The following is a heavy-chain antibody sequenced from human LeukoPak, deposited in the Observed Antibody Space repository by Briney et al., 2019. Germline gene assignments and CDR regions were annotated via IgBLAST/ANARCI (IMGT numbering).Heavy chain of an antibody. J-gene: IGHJ5*02. CDR1: GGTFSSYA. V-gene: IGHV1-69*05. CDR3: ARDHRYYYDSSGYYDYNWFDP. Sequence: SVKVSCKASGGTFSSYAISWVRQAPGQGLEWMGRIIPIFGTANYAQKFQGRVTITTDESTSTAYMELSSLRSEDTAVYYCARDHRYYYDSSGYYDYNWFDPWGQGTPVTVSS. D-gene: IGHD3-22*01. CDR2: IIPIFGTA.